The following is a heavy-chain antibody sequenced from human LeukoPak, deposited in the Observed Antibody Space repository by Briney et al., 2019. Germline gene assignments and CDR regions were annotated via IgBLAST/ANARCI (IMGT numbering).Heavy chain of an antibody. V-gene: IGHV1-18*01. J-gene: IGHJ5*02. D-gene: IGHD6-19*01. CDR2: ISAYHGKT. CDR3: AREEQWLVKETSWFAP. CDR1: GYTFTSYG. Sequence: ASVKVSCKASGYTFTSYGISWVRQAPGQGLEWMGWISAYHGKTNYAQKLQGRVTMTTDTSTSTAYRELRSLRSEETPGYYCAREEQWLVKETSWFAPRGQRTLVTASS.